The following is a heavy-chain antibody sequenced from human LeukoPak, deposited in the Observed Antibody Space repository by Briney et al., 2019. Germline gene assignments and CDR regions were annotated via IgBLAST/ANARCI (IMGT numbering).Heavy chain of an antibody. D-gene: IGHD2-2*01. J-gene: IGHJ6*03. CDR2: ISSSGSTI. CDR3: ARIYCGSTSCPFYYYYMDV. CDR1: GFTFSDYY. V-gene: IGHV3-11*04. Sequence: PGGSLRLSCAASGFTFSDYYMSWIRQAPGKGLEWVSYISSSGSTIYYADSVKGRFTISRDNAKNSLYLQMNSLRAEDTAVYYCARIYCGSTSCPFYYYYMDVWGKGTTVTVSS.